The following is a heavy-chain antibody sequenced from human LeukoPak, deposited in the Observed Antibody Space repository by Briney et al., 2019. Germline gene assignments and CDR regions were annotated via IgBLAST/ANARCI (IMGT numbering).Heavy chain of an antibody. V-gene: IGHV4-59*12. Sequence: PSETLSLTCTVSGGPIATDYWNWIRQPPGKGLEWIGYIYYTGRTNYNPSLKSRLTISIDTSKNQFSLKLTSVTAADTAVYYCTRAASSGPLFTYHMDVWGKGTTVTVSS. CDR2: IYYTGRT. CDR3: TRAASSGPLFTYHMDV. CDR1: GGPIATDY. D-gene: IGHD3-22*01. J-gene: IGHJ6*03.